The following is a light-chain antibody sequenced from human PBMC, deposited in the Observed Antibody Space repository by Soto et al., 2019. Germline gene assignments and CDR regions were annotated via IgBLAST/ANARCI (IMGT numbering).Light chain of an antibody. CDR3: QQYHTNPYT. CDR1: QSILYSSDNRNY. Sequence: DIVMTQSPDSLAVSLGERATINCKSSQSILYSSDNRNYLAWYQQKPGQPPKLLIYWASARESGVPDRFSGSGSAADFTLTISSLQAEDAAVYYCQQYHTNPYTFGQGTKLEIK. J-gene: IGKJ2*01. CDR2: WAS. V-gene: IGKV4-1*01.